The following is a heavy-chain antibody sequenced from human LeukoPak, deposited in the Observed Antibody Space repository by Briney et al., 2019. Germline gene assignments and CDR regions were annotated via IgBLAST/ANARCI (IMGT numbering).Heavy chain of an antibody. CDR2: IYYSGSA. CDR3: ARDSNCAGGTCYDS. Sequence: SETLSLTCTVSGGSISSYYWSWIRQPPGKGLEWIGYIYYSGSANYSPSLRSRVAISIDTSKNQFSLKLSSVTAADTAVYYCARDSNCAGGTCYDSWGQGTLVTVSS. D-gene: IGHD2-15*01. V-gene: IGHV4-59*01. J-gene: IGHJ4*02. CDR1: GGSISSYY.